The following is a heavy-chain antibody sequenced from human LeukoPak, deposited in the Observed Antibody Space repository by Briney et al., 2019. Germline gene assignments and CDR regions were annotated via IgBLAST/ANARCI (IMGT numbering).Heavy chain of an antibody. CDR1: GGSFSGYY. D-gene: IGHD5-18*01. CDR2: INHSGST. J-gene: IGHJ4*02. CDR3: ATHRGYSYGPPDD. V-gene: IGHV4-34*01. Sequence: PSETLSLTCAVYGGSFSGYYWSWIRQPPGKGLEWIGEINHSGSTNYNPSLKSRVTISVDTSKNQFSLKLSSVTAADTAVYYCATHRGYSYGPPDDWGQGTLVTVSS.